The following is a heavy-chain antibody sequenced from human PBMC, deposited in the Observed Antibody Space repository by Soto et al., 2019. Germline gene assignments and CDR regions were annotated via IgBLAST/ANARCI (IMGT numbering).Heavy chain of an antibody. Sequence: EVQLLESGGGLVQPGGSLRLSCAASGFTFSSYAMRWVRQAPVKGLEWVSAISGSGDSTYYADSVKGRFTISRDNSKNTLYLQMNSLRAEDTAVYSWARRGSGSYYDYWGQGTLVTVSS. CDR2: ISGSGDST. D-gene: IGHD1-26*01. CDR3: ARRGSGSYYDY. J-gene: IGHJ4*02. CDR1: GFTFSSYA. V-gene: IGHV3-23*01.